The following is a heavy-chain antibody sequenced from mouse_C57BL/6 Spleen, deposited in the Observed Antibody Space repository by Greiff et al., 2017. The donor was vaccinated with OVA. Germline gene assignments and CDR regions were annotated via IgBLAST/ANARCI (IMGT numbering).Heavy chain of an antibody. CDR3: ARTTGYFDV. CDR1: GFTFSDYY. CDR2: INYDGSST. J-gene: IGHJ1*03. D-gene: IGHD1-1*01. V-gene: IGHV5-16*01. Sequence: DVQLVESEGGLVQPGSSMKLSCTASGFTFSDYYMAWVRQVPEKGLEWVANINYDGSSTYYLDSLKSRFIISRDNAKNILYLQMSSLKSEDTATYYCARTTGYFDVWGTGTTVTVSS.